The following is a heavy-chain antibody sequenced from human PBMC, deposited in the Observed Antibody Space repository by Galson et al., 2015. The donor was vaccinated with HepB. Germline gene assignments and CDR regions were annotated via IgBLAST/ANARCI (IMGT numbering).Heavy chain of an antibody. CDR1: GFTFASYA. D-gene: IGHD3-16*01. CDR2: ITGSGNSA. Sequence: SLRLSCAASGFTFASYAMNWVRQAPGKGLEWVSSITGSGNSADYADSVKGRFTISRDHSKSTLYLQMNSLRAEDTAVYYCAKGMGGVTYYYGMDVWGQGTTVTVSS. J-gene: IGHJ6*02. V-gene: IGHV3-23*01. CDR3: AKGMGGVTYYYGMDV.